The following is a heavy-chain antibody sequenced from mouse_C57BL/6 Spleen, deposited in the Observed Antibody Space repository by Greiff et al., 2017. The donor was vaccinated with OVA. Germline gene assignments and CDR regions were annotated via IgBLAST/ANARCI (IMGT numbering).Heavy chain of an antibody. V-gene: IGHV1-9*01. CDR1: GYTFTGYW. Sequence: QVQLKQSGAELMKPGASVQLSCKATGYTFTGYWIEWVKQRPGHGLEWIGEILPGSGSTNYNEKFKGKATFTADTSSNTAYMQLSSLTTEDSAIYYCARRITTVVANYAMDYWGQGTSVTVSS. CDR3: ARRITTVVANYAMDY. CDR2: ILPGSGST. D-gene: IGHD1-1*01. J-gene: IGHJ4*01.